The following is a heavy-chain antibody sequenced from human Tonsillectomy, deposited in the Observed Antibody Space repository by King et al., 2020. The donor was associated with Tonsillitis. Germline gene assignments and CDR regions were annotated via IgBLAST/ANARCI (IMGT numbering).Heavy chain of an antibody. CDR2: VSSGGTVK. CDR1: GFTFSSYG. CDR3: AKAKGKNYDPLDS. D-gene: IGHD3-22*01. V-gene: IGHV3-30*18. J-gene: IGHJ4*02. Sequence: VQLVQSGGGVVQPGRSLRLSCTASGFTFSSYGMQWVRQVPGEGLEWVAVVSSGGTVKHYADSVKGRFTVSRDNSKNMLYLQMTSLRVEDTAVYYCAKAKGKNYDPLDSWGQGTLVTVSS.